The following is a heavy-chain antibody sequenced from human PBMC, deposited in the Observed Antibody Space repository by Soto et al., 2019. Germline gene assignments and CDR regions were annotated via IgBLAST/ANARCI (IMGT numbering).Heavy chain of an antibody. V-gene: IGHV1-2*02. J-gene: IGHJ6*02. CDR1: GYTFTAYH. CDR3: ARNMDYYYGGGSGNGHGV. Sequence: QVQLVQSGAEVKKPGDSVRVSCEASGYTFTAYHIHWVRQAPGQGLEWMGWINPKFGDTTYAQDFQGRVSMTRDMSISTVYMELSRLTSDDTAIYYCARNMDYYYGGGSGNGHGVWGQGTTVTVFS. CDR2: INPKFGDT. D-gene: IGHD3-10*01.